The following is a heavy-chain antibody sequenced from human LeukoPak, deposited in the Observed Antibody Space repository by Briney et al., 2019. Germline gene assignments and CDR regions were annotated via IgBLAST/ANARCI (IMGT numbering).Heavy chain of an antibody. D-gene: IGHD6-6*01. CDR3: ARLRLAARSRYLSRFDY. Sequence: PSETLSLTCAVYGGSFSGYYWSWIRQPPGKGLEWIGEINHSGSTNYNPSLRSRVTISVDTSKNQFSLKLSSVTAADTAVYYCARLRLAARSRYLSRFDYWGQGTLVTVSS. CDR2: INHSGST. J-gene: IGHJ4*02. CDR1: GGSFSGYY. V-gene: IGHV4-34*01.